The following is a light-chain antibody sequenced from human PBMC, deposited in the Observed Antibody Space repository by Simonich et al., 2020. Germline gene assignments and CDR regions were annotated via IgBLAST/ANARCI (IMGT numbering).Light chain of an antibody. Sequence: QSALTQPASVSGSPGQSITISCTGTSSDVGGYTYVYCYQQHPGKAPTLMIYDVSKRPQGVSNRFSGSTSGNTASLTISGLQAEDEADYYCSSYTSSSTWVFGGGTKLTVL. V-gene: IGLV2-14*01. CDR1: SSDVGGYTY. CDR3: SSYTSSSTWV. J-gene: IGLJ3*02. CDR2: DVS.